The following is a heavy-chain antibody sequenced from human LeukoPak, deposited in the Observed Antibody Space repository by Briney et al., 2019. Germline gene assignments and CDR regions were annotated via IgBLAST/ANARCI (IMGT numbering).Heavy chain of an antibody. D-gene: IGHD6-19*01. J-gene: IGHJ4*02. CDR2: INHSGST. Sequence: SETLSLTCTVSGGSISSYYWSWIRQPPGKGLEWIGEINHSGSTNYNPSLKSRVTISVDTSKNQFSLKLSSVTAADTAVYYCARGRQWLVRFDYWGQGTLVTVSS. CDR3: ARGRQWLVRFDY. V-gene: IGHV4-34*01. CDR1: GGSISSYY.